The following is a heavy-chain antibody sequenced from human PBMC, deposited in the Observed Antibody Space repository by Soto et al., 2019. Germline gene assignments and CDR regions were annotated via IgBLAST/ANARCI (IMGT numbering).Heavy chain of an antibody. V-gene: IGHV1-18*01. CDR2: ISAYNGNT. Sequence: RASVKVSCKASGYTFTSYGISWVRQAPGQGLEWMGWISAYNGNTNYAQKLQGRVTMTTDTSTSTAYMELRSLRSDDTAVYYCARTPSILVRVCWFDPWGQGTLVTVSS. CDR3: ARTPSILVRVCWFDP. D-gene: IGHD6-13*01. CDR1: GYTFTSYG. J-gene: IGHJ5*02.